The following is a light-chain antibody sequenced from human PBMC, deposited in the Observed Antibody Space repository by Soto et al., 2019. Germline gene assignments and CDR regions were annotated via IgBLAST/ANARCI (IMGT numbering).Light chain of an antibody. CDR1: QSISSW. Sequence: DIQMTQSPSTLSASVGDRVTITCRASQSISSWLAWYQQKPGKAPKLLIYKASSLESGVPSRFSGSGSGIEFTLTISSLQPDDFATYYCQQYNSYSRGWTFGQGTKVEIK. CDR3: QQYNSYSRGWT. V-gene: IGKV1-5*03. J-gene: IGKJ1*01. CDR2: KAS.